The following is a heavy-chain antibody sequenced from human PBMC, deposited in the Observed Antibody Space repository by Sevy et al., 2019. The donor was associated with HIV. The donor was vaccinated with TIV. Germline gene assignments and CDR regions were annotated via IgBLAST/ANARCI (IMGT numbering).Heavy chain of an antibody. CDR2: ICWNDDQ. V-gene: IGHV2-5*01. Sequence: SGPTLVNPTQTLTLTCTFSGFSLSTSGVGVGWIRQPPGKALEWLAVICWNDDQRYSPSLKSRLTITKDTSKNQVVLTMTNMDPVDTATYYCAVRGGAHYYDSSGYYTRAEYFEHWGQGTLVTVSS. D-gene: IGHD3-22*01. J-gene: IGHJ1*01. CDR1: GFSLSTSGVG. CDR3: AVRGGAHYYDSSGYYTRAEYFEH.